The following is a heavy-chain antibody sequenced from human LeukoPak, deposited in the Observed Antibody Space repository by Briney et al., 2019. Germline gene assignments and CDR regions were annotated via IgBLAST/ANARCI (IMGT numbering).Heavy chain of an antibody. CDR3: ARAYYYDSDQSDWYFDL. CDR1: DYSISSGYY. J-gene: IGHJ2*01. CDR2: FYHSGST. D-gene: IGHD3-22*01. V-gene: IGHV4-38-2*02. Sequence: SETLSLTCTVSDYSISSGYYWGWIRQPPGKGLEWIGSFYHSGSTYSNPSLKSRITISVDTSKNQFSLKLSSVTAADTAVYYCARAYYYDSDQSDWYFDLWGRGTLVTVSS.